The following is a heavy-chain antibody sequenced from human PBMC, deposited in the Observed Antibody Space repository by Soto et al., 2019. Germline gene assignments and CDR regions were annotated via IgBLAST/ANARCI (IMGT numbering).Heavy chain of an antibody. CDR1: GYTFTSYG. V-gene: IGHV1-18*01. CDR2: FNTYNGNT. CDR3: ARAQTPTESAY. Sequence: QVQLVQSGAEVKKPGASVKVSCKASGYTFTSYGITWVRQAPGQGLEWMGWFNTYNGNTNYAQKFQGRVTMTTDTSTSTADTELRSLRTDGTAVYYCARAQTPTESAYWSQGTTVPVSS. J-gene: IGHJ4*02.